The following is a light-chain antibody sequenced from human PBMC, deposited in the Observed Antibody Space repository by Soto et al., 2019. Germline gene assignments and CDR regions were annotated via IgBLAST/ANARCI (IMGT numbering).Light chain of an antibody. CDR1: SSDVGTYNY. V-gene: IGLV2-8*01. CDR2: EVT. J-gene: IGLJ1*01. Sequence: QSALTQPPSASASPGQSVTISCTGTSSDVGTYNYVSWYQHHPGKGPKLMIYEVTKRPSGVPDRFSGSKSGNTASLTVTGLQAEDEGDYYCSSYAGSNSYVFGTGTKLTVL. CDR3: SSYAGSNSYV.